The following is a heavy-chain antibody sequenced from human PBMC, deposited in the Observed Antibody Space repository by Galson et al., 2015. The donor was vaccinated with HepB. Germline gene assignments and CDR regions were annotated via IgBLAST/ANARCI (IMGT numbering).Heavy chain of an antibody. J-gene: IGHJ4*02. CDR2: VSADNANT. D-gene: IGHD2-21*02. V-gene: IGHV1-18*01. CDR3: ARVSGSDGRDFDY. CDR1: GYTFTFYD. Sequence: SVKVSCKASGYTFTFYDISWVRQAPGQGLEWMGWVSADNANTNFAQKLQRRVTMTTDTSTSTAYMELRSLGSDDTAVYYCARVSGSDGRDFDYWGQGTLVTVSS.